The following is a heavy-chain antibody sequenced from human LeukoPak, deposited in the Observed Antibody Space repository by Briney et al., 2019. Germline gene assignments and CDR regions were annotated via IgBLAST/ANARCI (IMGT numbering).Heavy chain of an antibody. CDR3: ARAFTGRGAFDI. D-gene: IGHD1-1*01. V-gene: IGHV4-59*01. CDR1: GGSISSYY. Sequence: SETLSLTCTVSGGSISSYYWSWIRQPPGKGLEWIGYIYHSGSTNYNPSLKSRVTISVDTSKNQFSLKLSSVTAADTAVYYCARAFTGRGAFDIWGQGTMVTVSS. CDR2: IYHSGST. J-gene: IGHJ3*02.